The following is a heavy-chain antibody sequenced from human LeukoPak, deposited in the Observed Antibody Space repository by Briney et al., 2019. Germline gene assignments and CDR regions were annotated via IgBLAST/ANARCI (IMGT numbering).Heavy chain of an antibody. V-gene: IGHV3-30*02. CDR2: IRYDGTNE. J-gene: IGHJ4*02. CDR1: GFTFSNYG. D-gene: IGHD6-19*01. Sequence: GGSLRLSCAASGFTFSNYGMHWVRQAPGKGLEWVAFIRYDGTNEYYADSVKGRFTISRDNSKNTLYLQMNSLRAEDTAVYYCAKVDTKGSGWPYWGQGTLVTVSS. CDR3: AKVDTKGSGWPY.